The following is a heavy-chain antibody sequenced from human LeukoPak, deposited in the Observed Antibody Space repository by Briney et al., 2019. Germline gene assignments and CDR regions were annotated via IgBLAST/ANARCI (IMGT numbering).Heavy chain of an antibody. CDR2: IYHSGST. CDR3: ARDISGGVYGDYG. J-gene: IGHJ4*02. CDR1: GYSISSGYY. Sequence: SETLSLTCAVSGYSISSGYYWGWIRQPPGKGLEWIGSIYHSGSTYYNPSLKSRVTISVDTSKNQFSLKLSSVTVADTAVYYCARDISGGVYGDYGWGQGTLVTVSS. D-gene: IGHD4-17*01. V-gene: IGHV4-38-2*02.